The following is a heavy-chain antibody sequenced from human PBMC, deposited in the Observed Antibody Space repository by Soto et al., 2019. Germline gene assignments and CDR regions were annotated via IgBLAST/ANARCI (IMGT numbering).Heavy chain of an antibody. CDR1: GFTFSSYA. J-gene: IGHJ4*02. D-gene: IGHD2-21*02. CDR2: ISGSGGST. V-gene: IGHV3-23*01. Sequence: GGSLRLSCAASGFTFSSYAMSWVRQAPGKGLEWVSAISGSGGSTYYADSVKGRFTISRDNSKNTLYLQMNSLRAEDTAVYYCAKGVYCGGDCYSSPYFDYWGQGTLVTVSS. CDR3: AKGVYCGGDCYSSPYFDY.